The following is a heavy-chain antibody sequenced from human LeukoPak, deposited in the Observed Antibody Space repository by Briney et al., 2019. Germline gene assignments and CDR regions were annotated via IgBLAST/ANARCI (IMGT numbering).Heavy chain of an antibody. Sequence: SETLSLTCTVSGGSISSSTYYWGWIRQPPGKGLEWIGNIYYSGNTYYNPSLKCRVTISVDTSKNQFSLELISVTAADTAVYYCARRGSTVTTPDFWGQGTLVTVSS. CDR3: ARRGSTVTTPDF. J-gene: IGHJ4*02. V-gene: IGHV4-39*01. CDR1: GGSISSSTYY. CDR2: IYYSGNT. D-gene: IGHD4-17*01.